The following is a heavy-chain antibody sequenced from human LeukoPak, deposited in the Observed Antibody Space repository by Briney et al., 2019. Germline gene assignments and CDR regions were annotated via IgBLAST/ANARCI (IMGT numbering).Heavy chain of an antibody. CDR1: GGSISSGGYH. J-gene: IGHJ5*02. CDR3: ARDRATSGTSINWFDP. CDR2: IYYSGST. Sequence: PSQTLSLTCTVSGGSISSGGYHWSWIRQHPGKGLEWIEYIYYSGSTYYNPSLKSRVTISVDTSKNQFSLKLSSMTAADTAVYYCARDRATSGTSINWFDPWGQGTLVTVSS. D-gene: IGHD1-14*01. V-gene: IGHV4-31*03.